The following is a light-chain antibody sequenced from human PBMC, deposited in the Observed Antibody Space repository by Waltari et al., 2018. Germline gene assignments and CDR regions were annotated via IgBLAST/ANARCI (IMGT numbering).Light chain of an antibody. J-gene: IGKJ2*01. CDR1: QSISSY. CDR2: AAS. CDR3: QQSYSTPRT. V-gene: IGKV1-39*01. Sequence: DIQMTQSPSSLSASVGDRVTITCRASQSISSYLNWYQQKPGKAPKLLFYAASSLQSGVPSRFSGSGSGTDFTLTISSLQPEDFATYYSQQSYSTPRTFGQGTKLEIK.